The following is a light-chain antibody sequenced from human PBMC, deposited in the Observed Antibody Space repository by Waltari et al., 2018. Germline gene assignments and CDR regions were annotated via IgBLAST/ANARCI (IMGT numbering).Light chain of an antibody. Sequence: DIQMTQSPSSLSASVGDRVAITCRASQTINNFFNWYQKKPGKAPKLLIYGASTLHNGVQSRFSGSASGTDFTLIISSLQPEDFATYYCQQAYNTPVTFGPGTKVDIK. V-gene: IGKV1-39*01. CDR2: GAS. CDR1: QTINNF. J-gene: IGKJ3*01. CDR3: QQAYNTPVT.